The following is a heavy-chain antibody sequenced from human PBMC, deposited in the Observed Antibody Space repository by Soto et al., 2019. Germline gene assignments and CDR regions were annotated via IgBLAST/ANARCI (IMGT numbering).Heavy chain of an antibody. J-gene: IGHJ4*02. V-gene: IGHV3-23*01. CDR1: GFAFSDYA. CDR2: ISDGDGAT. D-gene: IGHD3-16*01. Sequence: GSLRLSWAASGFAFSDYAMTWVRQAPGKGLEWVSDISDGDGATHYADSVKGRFTISRDDSKNTLYLQMDSLRAEDAAVYYCAKGRTFFDFWGQGTLVTVSS. CDR3: AKGRTFFDF.